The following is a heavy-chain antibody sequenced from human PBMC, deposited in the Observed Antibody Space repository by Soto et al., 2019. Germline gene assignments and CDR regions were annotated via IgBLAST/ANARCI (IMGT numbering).Heavy chain of an antibody. CDR2: ISGSGGST. D-gene: IGHD2-21*02. CDR3: AKAMTETGAQTDS. CDR1: GFTFSSFA. J-gene: IGHJ5*01. Sequence: GGSLRLSCAASGFTFSSFAMDWVRQAPGKGLEWVSSISGSGGSTYYADSVKGRFTISRDRSKNTLYLHMNSLRAEDAAVYYCAKAMTETGAQTDSWGQGTLVTVSS. V-gene: IGHV3-23*01.